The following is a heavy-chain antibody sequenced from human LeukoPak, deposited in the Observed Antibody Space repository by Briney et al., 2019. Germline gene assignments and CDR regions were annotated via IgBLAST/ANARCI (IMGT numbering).Heavy chain of an antibody. D-gene: IGHD3-22*01. V-gene: IGHV3-23*01. Sequence: GGSLGLSCAASGFTFSSYAMSWVRQAPGKGLEWVSAISGSGGSTYYADSVKGRFTISRDNSKNTLYLQMNSLRAEDTAVYYCAKDSYSSPRGFDYWGQGTLVTVSS. CDR1: GFTFSSYA. CDR3: AKDSYSSPRGFDY. CDR2: ISGSGGST. J-gene: IGHJ4*02.